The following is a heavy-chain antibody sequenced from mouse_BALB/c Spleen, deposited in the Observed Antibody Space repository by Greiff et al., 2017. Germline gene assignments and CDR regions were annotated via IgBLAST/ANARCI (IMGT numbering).Heavy chain of an antibody. J-gene: IGHJ2*01. Sequence: EVQVVESGGGLVKPGGSLKLSCAASGFAFSSYYMSWVRQTPETRLEWVAYISSCGCSTYSPATVQGRFTISRDNAKNTLYLQMISLKSEDTAMYYCARQSSSPYGSSYYCDYWGQGTTLTVSS. CDR2: ISSCGCST. D-gene: IGHD1-1*01. V-gene: IGHV5-12-1*01. CDR3: ARQSSSPYGSSYYCDY. CDR1: GFAFSSYY.